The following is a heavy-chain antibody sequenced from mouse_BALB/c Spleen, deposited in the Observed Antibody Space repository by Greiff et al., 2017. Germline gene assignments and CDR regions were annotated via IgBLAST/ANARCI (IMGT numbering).Heavy chain of an antibody. V-gene: IGHV1-37*01. CDR1: GYSFTGYF. D-gene: IGHD2-3*01. CDR2: INPYNGDT. J-gene: IGHJ2*01. CDR3: GTIIYDGYYEENFDY. Sequence: EVKLVESGPELVKPGASVKISCKASGYSFTGYFMNWVKQSHGKSLEWIGRINPYNGDTFYNQKFKGKATLTVDKSSSTAHMELLSLTSEDSAVYYCGTIIYDGYYEENFDYWGQGTTLTVSS.